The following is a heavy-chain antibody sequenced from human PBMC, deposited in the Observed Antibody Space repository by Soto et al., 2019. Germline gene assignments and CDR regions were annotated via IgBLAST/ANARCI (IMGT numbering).Heavy chain of an antibody. Sequence: GGSLRLSCAASGFTFSNYAMHWVRQAPGKGLEWVAVISYDGSNKYYADSVKGRFTISRDNSKNTLYLQMNSLRAEDTAVYYCARDLGYCSGGSCYRHSPPYDYWGQRTLVTVSS. CDR2: ISYDGSNK. CDR1: GFTFSNYA. J-gene: IGHJ4*02. D-gene: IGHD2-15*01. CDR3: ARDLGYCSGGSCYRHSPPYDY. V-gene: IGHV3-30-3*01.